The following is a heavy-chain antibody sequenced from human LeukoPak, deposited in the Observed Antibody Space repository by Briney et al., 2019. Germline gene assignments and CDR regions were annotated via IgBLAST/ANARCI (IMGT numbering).Heavy chain of an antibody. J-gene: IGHJ4*02. CDR2: FSAYNGNT. CDR1: GYTVTSYG. D-gene: IGHD3-9*01. CDR3: ARGRHFGLDILTGPLDY. V-gene: IGHV1-18*04. Sequence: ASVKVSCKASGYTVTSYGISWVRQAPGQGLEWMGWFSAYNGNTNYAQKLQGRVTMTTDTSTSTAYMELRSLRSDDTAVYYCARGRHFGLDILTGPLDYWGQGTLVTVSS.